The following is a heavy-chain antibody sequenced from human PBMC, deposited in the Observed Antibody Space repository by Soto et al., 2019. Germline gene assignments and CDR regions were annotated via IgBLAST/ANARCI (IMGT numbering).Heavy chain of an antibody. Sequence: GGSLRLSCAASGFTFSSYAMHWVRQAPGKGLEWVAVISYDGSNKHYADSVKGRFTISRDNSKNTLYLQMNSLRAEDTAVYYCASGTYYYGSGSYRDFDYWGQGTLVTVSS. D-gene: IGHD3-10*01. CDR3: ASGTYYYGSGSYRDFDY. CDR2: ISYDGSNK. CDR1: GFTFSSYA. V-gene: IGHV3-30-3*01. J-gene: IGHJ4*02.